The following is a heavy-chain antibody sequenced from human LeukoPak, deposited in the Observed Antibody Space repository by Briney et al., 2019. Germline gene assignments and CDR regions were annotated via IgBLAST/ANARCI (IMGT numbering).Heavy chain of an antibody. CDR2: ITSSSASI. V-gene: IGHV3-21*01. Sequence: PGGSLRLSCAASGFTFSTYSMNWVRQAPGKWLEWVSSITSSSASIYYADSVKGRFTISRDNAKNSLYLQMNSLRAEDTAVYYCARTYYDILTGYNPYFDYWGQGTLVTVSS. D-gene: IGHD3-9*01. J-gene: IGHJ4*02. CDR3: ARTYYDILTGYNPYFDY. CDR1: GFTFSTYS.